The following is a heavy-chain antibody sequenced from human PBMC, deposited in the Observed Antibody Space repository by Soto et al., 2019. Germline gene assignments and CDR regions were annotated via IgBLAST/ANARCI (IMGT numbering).Heavy chain of an antibody. CDR2: IIPIFGTA. J-gene: IGHJ6*02. D-gene: IGHD5-18*01. Sequence: ASVKVSCKASGGTFSSYAISWVRQAPGQGLEWMGGIIPIFGTANYAQKFQGRVTITADESTSTAYMELSSLRSEDTAVYYCARGYSYGAHYYYYGMDVWGQGTTVTVSS. CDR1: GGTFSSYA. CDR3: ARGYSYGAHYYYYGMDV. V-gene: IGHV1-69*13.